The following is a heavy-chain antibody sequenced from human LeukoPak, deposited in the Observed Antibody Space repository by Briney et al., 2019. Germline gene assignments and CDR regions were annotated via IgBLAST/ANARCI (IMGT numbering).Heavy chain of an antibody. CDR1: GFTFSSYA. V-gene: IGHV3-64*01. CDR2: ISSNGGST. D-gene: IGHD2-15*01. J-gene: IGHJ4*02. Sequence: GGSLRLSCAASGFTFSSYAMHWVRQAPGKGLEYVSAISSNGGSTYYANSVKGRFTISRDNSKNTLYLQMGSLRAEDMAVYYCGRASESCSGGSCYPTGYFDYWGQGTLVTVSS. CDR3: GRASESCSGGSCYPTGYFDY.